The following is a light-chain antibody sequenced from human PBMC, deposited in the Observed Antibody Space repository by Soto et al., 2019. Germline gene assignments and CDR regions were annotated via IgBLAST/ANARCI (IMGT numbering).Light chain of an antibody. CDR2: ANS. CDR1: SSNLGAGFD. CDR3: QSYDTSLTGFWI. Sequence: QSVLTQPPSVSEAPGQRVTISCTGSSSNLGAGFDVHWYQQLPGTAPKLLIYANSRRPSGVPDRFSGSKSGTSASLAITGLQAEDEAHYYCQSYDTSLTGFWIFGGGTQLTVL. J-gene: IGLJ2*01. V-gene: IGLV1-40*01.